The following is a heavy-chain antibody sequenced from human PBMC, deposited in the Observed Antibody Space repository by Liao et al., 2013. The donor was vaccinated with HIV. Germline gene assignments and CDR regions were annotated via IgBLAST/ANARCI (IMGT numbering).Heavy chain of an antibody. V-gene: IGHV4-61*02. J-gene: IGHJ4*02. Sequence: QVQLQESGPGLVKPSQTLSLTCTVSGGSISSGSYYWSWIRQPAGKGLEWIGRIYTSGSTNYNPSLKSRVTISVDTSKSQFSLKLTSVTAADTAVYYCAREVITFGGVIVIYFDYWAREPWSPSPQ. CDR1: GGSISSGSYY. CDR2: IYTSGST. CDR3: AREVITFGGVIVIYFDY. D-gene: IGHD3-16*02.